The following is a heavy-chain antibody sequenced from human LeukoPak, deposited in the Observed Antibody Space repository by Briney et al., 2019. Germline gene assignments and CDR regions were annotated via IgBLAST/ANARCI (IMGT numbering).Heavy chain of an antibody. J-gene: IGHJ4*02. V-gene: IGHV4-4*07. CDR2: IYTGGST. Sequence: SETLSLTCTVSGGSISSYYWSWIRQPAGKGLEWIGRIYTGGSTNYNPSLRSRVTISVDKSKNQFSLKLSSVTAADTAVYYCARDSTTIFGVVILGGFDYWGQGTLVTVSS. CDR1: GGSISSYY. D-gene: IGHD3-3*01. CDR3: ARDSTTIFGVVILGGFDY.